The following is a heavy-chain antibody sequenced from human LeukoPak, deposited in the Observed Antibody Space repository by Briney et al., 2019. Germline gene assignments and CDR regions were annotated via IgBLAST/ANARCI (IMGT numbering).Heavy chain of an antibody. Sequence: ASVKVSCKASGYTFTSYDINWVRQATGQGLEWMGWMNPNSGNTGYAQKFQGRVTITRNTSISTAYMELSSLRSEDTAVYYCHTAGERVGYYYMDVWGKGTTVTVSS. CDR2: MNPNSGNT. V-gene: IGHV1-8*03. J-gene: IGHJ6*03. CDR3: HTAGERVGYYYMDV. D-gene: IGHD7-27*01. CDR1: GYTFTSYD.